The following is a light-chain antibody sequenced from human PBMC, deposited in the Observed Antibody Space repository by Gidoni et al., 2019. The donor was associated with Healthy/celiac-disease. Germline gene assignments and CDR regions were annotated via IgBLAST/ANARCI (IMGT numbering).Light chain of an antibody. Sequence: DIVMTQSPLSLPVTPGEPASISCRSSQSLLHSNGYNYLDWYLQKPVQSPQLLIYLGSNRASGVPDRFSGSGSGTAFTLKISRVEAEDVGVYYCMQALQTPRTFGGGTKVEIK. V-gene: IGKV2-28*01. J-gene: IGKJ4*01. CDR2: LGS. CDR3: MQALQTPRT. CDR1: QSLLHSNGYNY.